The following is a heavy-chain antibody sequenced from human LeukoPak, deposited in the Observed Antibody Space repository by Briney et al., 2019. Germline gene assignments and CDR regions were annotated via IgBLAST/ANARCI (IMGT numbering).Heavy chain of an antibody. CDR1: GGTFSSYA. J-gene: IGHJ3*01. Sequence: SVKVSCKASGGTFSSYAISWVRQAPGQGLEWMGGIIPIVGTANYAQKYQGRVTITADESTSTAYMELSSLRSEDTAVYYCARPLLGQEWGATVDALDLWGQGTVVTVPS. CDR3: ARPLLGQEWGATVDALDL. V-gene: IGHV1-69*13. CDR2: IIPIVGTA. D-gene: IGHD1-26*01.